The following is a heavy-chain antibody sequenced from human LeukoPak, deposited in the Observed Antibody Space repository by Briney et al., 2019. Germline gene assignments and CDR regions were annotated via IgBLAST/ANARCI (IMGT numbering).Heavy chain of an antibody. CDR1: GFTFSSYE. J-gene: IGHJ4*02. CDR2: ISTSGSMI. CDR3: ARVKFEWLRPLDF. D-gene: IGHD5-12*01. V-gene: IGHV3-48*03. Sequence: GGSLRLSCAASGFTFSSYEMNWVRRAPGTGLEWISYISTSGSMIYYADSVKGRFTISRDNAKNSLYLQMSSLRAEDTAVYYCARVKFEWLRPLDFWGQGTLVTVSS.